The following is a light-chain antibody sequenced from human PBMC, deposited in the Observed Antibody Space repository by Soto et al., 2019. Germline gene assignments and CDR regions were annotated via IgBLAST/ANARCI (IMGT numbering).Light chain of an antibody. CDR2: EVT. CDR3: SSYSGTNNYV. CDR1: SSDVGGYNF. J-gene: IGLJ1*01. Sequence: QSALTQPPSASGSPGQSGTISCTGTSSDVGGYNFVSWYQQHPGKAPKLIIYEVTKRPSGVPDRFSGSKSGNPACLTVSGLQAEDEADYYCSSYSGTNNYVFGTGTKVTVL. V-gene: IGLV2-8*01.